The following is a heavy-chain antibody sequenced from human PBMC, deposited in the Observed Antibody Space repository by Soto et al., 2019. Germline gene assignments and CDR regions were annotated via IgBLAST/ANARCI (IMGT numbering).Heavy chain of an antibody. D-gene: IGHD6-6*01. J-gene: IGHJ4*02. V-gene: IGHV3-9*01. CDR2: ISWNSDRI. CDR3: AKDLVHTVSTSAFDS. Sequence: EVQLVESGGGLVQPGRSLRLSCVASGFTFDDYAMHWVRQAPGKCLEWVSGISWNSDRIFYADSVKGRFTISRDNAKNSLYLQMNSLRTEDTALYYCAKDLVHTVSTSAFDSWCQGTLVTVSS. CDR1: GFTFDDYA.